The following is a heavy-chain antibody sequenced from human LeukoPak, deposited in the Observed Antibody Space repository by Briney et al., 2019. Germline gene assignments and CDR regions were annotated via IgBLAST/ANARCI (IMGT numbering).Heavy chain of an antibody. CDR2: ISSSSSYI. CDR1: GFTFSSYS. J-gene: IGHJ3*02. CDR3: AKDQGIFGVVIPLDAFDI. Sequence: GGSLRLSCAASGFTFSSYSMNWVRQAPGKGLEWVSSISSSSSYIYYADSVKGRFTISRDNSKNTLYLQMNSLRAEDTAVYYCAKDQGIFGVVIPLDAFDIWGQGTMVTVSS. V-gene: IGHV3-21*01. D-gene: IGHD3-3*01.